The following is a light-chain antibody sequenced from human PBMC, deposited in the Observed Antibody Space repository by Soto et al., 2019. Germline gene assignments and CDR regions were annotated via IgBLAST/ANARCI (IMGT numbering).Light chain of an antibody. J-gene: IGKJ4*01. V-gene: IGKV1-12*01. Sequence: DIPMTQSPSSVYASVGDRVTITCRASQGIGSWLAWYQQKPGQAPNLLIYDASNLHSGVPSRFSGSGSGTDFSLTISSLQTDDFATYYCQQANSLPHTFGGGTKVE. CDR1: QGIGSW. CDR3: QQANSLPHT. CDR2: DAS.